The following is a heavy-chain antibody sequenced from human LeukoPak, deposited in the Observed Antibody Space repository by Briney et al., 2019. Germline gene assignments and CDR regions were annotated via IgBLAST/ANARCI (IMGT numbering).Heavy chain of an antibody. CDR2: IIPIFATA. CDR1: GGTFSSYA. Sequence: GSSVKVSCKASGGTFSSYASSWVRQAPRQGLEWSGGIIPIFATANSAQKFQGRDTITTDESTSTAYMELSSLRSEDTAVYYCARVPGFGEGYFDYWGQGTLVTVSS. CDR3: ARVPGFGEGYFDY. D-gene: IGHD3-10*01. J-gene: IGHJ4*02. V-gene: IGHV1-69*05.